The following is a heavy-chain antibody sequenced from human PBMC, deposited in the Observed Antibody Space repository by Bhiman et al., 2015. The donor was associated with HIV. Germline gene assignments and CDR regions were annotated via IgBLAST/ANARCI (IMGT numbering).Heavy chain of an antibody. CDR1: GFTFSSYE. D-gene: IGHD2/OR15-2a*01. J-gene: IGHJ6*02. Sequence: VQLVESGGGLVKPGGSLRLSCAASGFTFSSYEMNWVRQAPGKGLEWVSYISSRGNTIYYADSVKGRFTISRDNAKNSLSLQMNSLRAEDTAIYHCARLKFVDSGPLIYAPFYYYGMDVWGQGP. V-gene: IGHV3-48*03. CDR2: ISSRGNTI. CDR3: ARLKFVDSGPLIYAPFYYYGMDV.